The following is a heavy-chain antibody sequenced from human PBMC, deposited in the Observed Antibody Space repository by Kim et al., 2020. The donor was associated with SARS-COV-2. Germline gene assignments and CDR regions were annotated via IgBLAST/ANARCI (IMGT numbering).Heavy chain of an antibody. J-gene: IGHJ3*01. CDR2: ISYDGSNK. CDR1: GFTFSSYA. CDR3: ARGKFNTRLLLWS. Sequence: GGSLRLSCAASGFTFSSYAMHWVRQAPGKGLEWVAVISYDGSNKYYADSVKGRFTISRDNSKNTLYLQMNSLRAEDTAVYYCARGKFNTRLLLWSWGQGTMVTVSS. V-gene: IGHV3-30-3*01. D-gene: IGHD3-10*01.